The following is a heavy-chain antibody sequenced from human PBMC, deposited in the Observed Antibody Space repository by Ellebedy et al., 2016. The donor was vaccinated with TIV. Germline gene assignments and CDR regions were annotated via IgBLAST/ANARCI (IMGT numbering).Heavy chain of an antibody. CDR2: TYYRSKWDT. V-gene: IGHV6-1*01. CDR3: ARSHYAFCGSDCDLDHAFDV. D-gene: IGHD2-21*02. J-gene: IGHJ3*01. Sequence: SQTLSLTCPISGDSVSRNNAAWNWTRQSPSRGLEWLGRTYYRSKWDTDYAVSVKSRITINPDTSKNQFSLQLNSVTPEDTAVYYCARSHYAFCGSDCDLDHAFDVWGQGTMVIVSS. CDR1: GDSVSRNNAA.